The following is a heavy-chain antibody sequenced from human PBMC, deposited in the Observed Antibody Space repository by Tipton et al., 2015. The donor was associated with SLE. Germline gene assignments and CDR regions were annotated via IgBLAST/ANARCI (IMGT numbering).Heavy chain of an antibody. D-gene: IGHD6-13*01. V-gene: IGHV4-39*02. CDR3: TRAEFSSNWYMYWHFDL. J-gene: IGHJ2*01. CDR1: GGSINCSSYY. CDR2: IDHSGVT. Sequence: TLSLTCTVSGGSINCSSYYWVWIRQPPGKGLEWIGDIDHSGVTHYNPSLKSRVTISRDTSGNQFSLNLSSVTASDTAVYFCTRAEFSSNWYMYWHFDLWGRGTLVTVSS.